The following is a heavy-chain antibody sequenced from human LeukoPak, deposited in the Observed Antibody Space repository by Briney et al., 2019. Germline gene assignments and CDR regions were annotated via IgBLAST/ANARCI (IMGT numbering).Heavy chain of an antibody. CDR2: INQDASEK. J-gene: IGHJ5*02. CDR3: ARGTRVAAAMGNWFDP. CDR1: GFTFISYW. Sequence: GGSLRLSCTASGFTFISYWMSWVRQAPGEGPEWVAKINQDASEKYYVDSVKGRFTISIDNAKNSLYLQMNSLRAEDTAVYYCARGTRVAAAMGNWFDPLGQGTVVTVSS. V-gene: IGHV3-7*01. D-gene: IGHD2-15*01.